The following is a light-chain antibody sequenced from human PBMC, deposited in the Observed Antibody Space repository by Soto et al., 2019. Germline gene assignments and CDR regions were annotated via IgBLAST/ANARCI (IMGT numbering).Light chain of an antibody. CDR3: GTWDGTLSWV. J-gene: IGLJ1*01. V-gene: IGLV1-51*01. CDR1: SSNIGSYY. Sequence: QSVLTQPPSVSAAPGQTVTISCSGSSSNIGSYYVSWYQHLPGTAPKLLIYDNNKRPSGIPDRFSDSKFGASATLAITGLQTGDEADYYCGTWDGTLSWVFGPGTKLTVL. CDR2: DNN.